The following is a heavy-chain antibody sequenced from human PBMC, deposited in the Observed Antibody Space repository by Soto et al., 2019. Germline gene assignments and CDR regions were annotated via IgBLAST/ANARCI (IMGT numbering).Heavy chain of an antibody. CDR2: IHYSGST. J-gene: IGHJ4*02. CDR3: AKDAFTTRHFDS. D-gene: IGHD2-2*01. V-gene: IGHV4-59*01. Sequence: PSETLSLTCTVSGGSISSYYWSWIRQPPGKGLEWIGYIHYSGSTDYNPSLRGRVSMSVDMSKNQVSLKLSSMTAADAAVYYCAKDAFTTRHFDSWGQGTQVTVSS. CDR1: GGSISSYY.